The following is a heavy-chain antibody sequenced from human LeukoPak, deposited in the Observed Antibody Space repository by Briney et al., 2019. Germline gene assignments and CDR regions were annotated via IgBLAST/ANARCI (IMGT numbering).Heavy chain of an antibody. V-gene: IGHV5-51*01. J-gene: IGHJ5*02. Sequence: GESLKISCKGSGYSFTSYWIGWVRQMPGKGLEWMGIIYPGDSDTRYSPSFQGQVTISADKSISTAYLQWSSLKASDTAMYYCARQIAAAGTSFNWFDPWGQGTLVTVSS. CDR2: IYPGDSDT. CDR3: ARQIAAAGTSFNWFDP. CDR1: GYSFTSYW. D-gene: IGHD6-13*01.